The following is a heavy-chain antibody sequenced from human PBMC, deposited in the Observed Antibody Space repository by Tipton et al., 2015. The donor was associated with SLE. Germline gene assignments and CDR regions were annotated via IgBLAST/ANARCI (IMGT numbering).Heavy chain of an antibody. CDR1: GGSINSNS. V-gene: IGHV4-4*07. J-gene: IGHJ5*02. Sequence: GLVKPSETLSLICIASGGSINSNSWSWSWIRQPAGKGLQWIGRIYTSGIVNYNPSLDSRATMSTDMSKNQVSLNLSSLTAADTAVYYCVRDKWGEYYPSTGYFWSFDPWGQGILVTVSS. CDR2: IYTSGIV. CDR3: VRDKWGEYYPSTGYFWSFDP. D-gene: IGHD3-9*01.